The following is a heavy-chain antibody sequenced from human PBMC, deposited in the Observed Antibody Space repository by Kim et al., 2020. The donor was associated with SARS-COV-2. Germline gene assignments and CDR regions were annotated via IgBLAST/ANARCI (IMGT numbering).Heavy chain of an antibody. CDR3: ARVIPRITIFGVAPGGMDV. CDR1: GFTFSSYE. CDR2: ISSSGSTI. V-gene: IGHV3-48*03. J-gene: IGHJ6*02. Sequence: GGSLRLSCAASGFTFSSYEMNWVRQAPGKELEWVSYISSSGSTIYYADSVKGRFTISRDNAKNSLYLQMNSLRAEDTAVYYCARVIPRITIFGVAPGGMDVWGQGTTVTVSS. D-gene: IGHD3-3*01.